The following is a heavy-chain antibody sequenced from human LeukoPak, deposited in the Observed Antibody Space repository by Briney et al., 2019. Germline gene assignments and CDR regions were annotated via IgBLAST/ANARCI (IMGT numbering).Heavy chain of an antibody. J-gene: IGHJ4*02. CDR1: GYTFIGNY. CDR2: INPNNGAT. Sequence: ASVTVSCKASGYTFIGNYLHWVRQTPGQGLEWMGWINPNNGATNSAQKFQDRVALTRDLSINTAFMKLSNLTSDDTAMYFCAWGGWLHPIAYWGRAPLLTVSS. V-gene: IGHV1-2*02. D-gene: IGHD2-21*01. CDR3: AWGGWLHPIAY.